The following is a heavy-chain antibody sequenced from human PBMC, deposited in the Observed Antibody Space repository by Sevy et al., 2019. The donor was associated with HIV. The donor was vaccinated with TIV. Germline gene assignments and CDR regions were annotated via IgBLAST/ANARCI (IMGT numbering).Heavy chain of an antibody. V-gene: IGHV3-7*01. J-gene: IGHJ6*02. CDR2: IKQDGSEK. CDR1: GFTFSSYW. CDR3: ARDNDYYYYGMDV. Sequence: GGSLRLSCAASGFTFSSYWMSWVRQAPGKGLEWVANIKQDGSEKYYGDSVKGRFTISRDNAKNSLYLQMNSLRAEDTAVYYCARDNDYYYYGMDVWGQGTTVTVSS.